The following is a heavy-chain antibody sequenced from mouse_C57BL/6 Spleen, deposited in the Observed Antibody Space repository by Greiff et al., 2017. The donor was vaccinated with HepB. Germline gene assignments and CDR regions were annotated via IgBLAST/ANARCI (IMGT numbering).Heavy chain of an antibody. Sequence: VQLQQSGAELVKPGASVKLSCTASGFNIKDYYMHWVKQRTEQGLEWIGRIDPEDGETKYAPKFQGKATITADTSSNTAYLQLSSLTSEDTAVYYCARPIYYDYDAEGYYAMDYWGQGTSVTVSS. CDR2: IDPEDGET. CDR3: ARPIYYDYDAEGYYAMDY. D-gene: IGHD2-4*01. J-gene: IGHJ4*01. V-gene: IGHV14-2*01. CDR1: GFNIKDYY.